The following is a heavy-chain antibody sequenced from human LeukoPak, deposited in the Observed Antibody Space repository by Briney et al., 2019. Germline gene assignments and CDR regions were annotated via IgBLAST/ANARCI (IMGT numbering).Heavy chain of an antibody. D-gene: IGHD5-12*01. V-gene: IGHV1-24*01. J-gene: IGHJ3*02. CDR3: ATDGITSRIVATIKDAFDI. CDR1: GYTLTELS. Sequence: ASVKVSCKVSGYTLTELSMHWVRQAPGKGLEWMGGFDPEDGETIYAQKFQGRVTMTEDTSTDTAYMELSSLRSEDTAVYYCATDGITSRIVATIKDAFDIWGQGTMVTVSS. CDR2: FDPEDGET.